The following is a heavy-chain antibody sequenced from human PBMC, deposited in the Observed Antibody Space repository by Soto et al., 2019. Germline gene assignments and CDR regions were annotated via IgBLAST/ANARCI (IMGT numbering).Heavy chain of an antibody. CDR1: GYRFTSYW. D-gene: IGHD6-13*01. V-gene: IGHV5-51*01. Sequence: GESLKISCKGSGYRFTSYWIGWVLQIPGKGLEWMGIFYPGDSDTRYSPPFQGQVTISADKSISTAYLQWSSLKASDTALYYCAISSVAAAGFDYCGQGTLVTVAS. CDR2: FYPGDSDT. J-gene: IGHJ4*02. CDR3: AISSVAAAGFDY.